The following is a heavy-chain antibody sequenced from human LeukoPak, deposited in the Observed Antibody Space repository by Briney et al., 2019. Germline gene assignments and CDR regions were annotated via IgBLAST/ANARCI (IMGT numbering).Heavy chain of an antibody. J-gene: IGHJ4*02. CDR2: ISYEGSNK. D-gene: IGHD1-14*01. Sequence: GGSLRLSCAASGFTFSDFGMHWVRQAPGKGLEWVAVISYEGSNKNYGDSVKGRFTISRDNSKNTLYLQMNSLRPEDTAVYYCAKDVTTRALDYWGQGTLVTVSS. CDR3: AKDVTTRALDY. CDR1: GFTFSDFG. V-gene: IGHV3-30*18.